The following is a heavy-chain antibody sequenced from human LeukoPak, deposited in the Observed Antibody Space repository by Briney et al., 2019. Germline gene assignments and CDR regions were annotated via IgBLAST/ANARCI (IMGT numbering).Heavy chain of an antibody. Sequence: ASVKVSCKASGYTFTSYYMHWVRQAPGQGLEWMGIVNPSGGSTSYAQKFQGRVTMTTDTSTSTAYMELRSLRSDDTAVYYCARDFGKQQLAGDYWGQGTLVTVSS. V-gene: IGHV1-46*01. J-gene: IGHJ4*02. D-gene: IGHD6-13*01. CDR3: ARDFGKQQLAGDY. CDR1: GYTFTSYY. CDR2: VNPSGGST.